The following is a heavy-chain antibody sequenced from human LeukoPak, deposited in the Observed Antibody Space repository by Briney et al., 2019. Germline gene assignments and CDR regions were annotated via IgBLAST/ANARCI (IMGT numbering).Heavy chain of an antibody. J-gene: IGHJ4*02. CDR2: IYSGGST. CDR3: ARDPLVPGVYFDY. V-gene: IGHV3-53*01. CDR1: GFTVSSYY. D-gene: IGHD2-2*01. Sequence: PGGSLRLSCAASGFTVSSYYMSWVRQAPGKGLEWVSTIYSGGSTFYADSVKGRFTIPRDKSKNTLHLQMNSLRAEDTAVYYCARDPLVPGVYFDYWGQGTLVTVSS.